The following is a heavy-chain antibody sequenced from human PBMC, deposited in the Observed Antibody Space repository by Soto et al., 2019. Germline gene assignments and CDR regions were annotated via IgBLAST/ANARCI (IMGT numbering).Heavy chain of an antibody. CDR3: ESACPGDCYAH. V-gene: IGHV1-69*12. CDR2: IIPIFGTA. D-gene: IGHD2-21*01. J-gene: IGHJ4*02. CDR1: GGTFRSYA. Sequence: QVPLVQSGAEVKKPGSSVKVACKASGGTFRSYAISWVLQAPGQGIEWMGGIIPIFGTANYAQKFQGRVTLPADESTRTADMELGSLGSEDTAVYYGESACPGDCYAHWGKGTLVTVS.